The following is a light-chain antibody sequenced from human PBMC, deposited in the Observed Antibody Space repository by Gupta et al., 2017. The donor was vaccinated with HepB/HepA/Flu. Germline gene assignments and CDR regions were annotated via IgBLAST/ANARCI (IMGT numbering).Light chain of an antibody. CDR3: RQGEQLPYT. V-gene: IGKV2-30*01. CDR2: KVS. CDR1: HSLVYSDGNTY. Sequence: DGVMTQSPLVLPVTLGQPASISCRSSHSLVYSDGNTYLTWFQQRPGQSPRRLISKVSKRDSGVPDRFSGSGSGTYFPLKISRVEAEDVGVYYCRQGEQLPYTFGQGTKLEI. J-gene: IGKJ2*01.